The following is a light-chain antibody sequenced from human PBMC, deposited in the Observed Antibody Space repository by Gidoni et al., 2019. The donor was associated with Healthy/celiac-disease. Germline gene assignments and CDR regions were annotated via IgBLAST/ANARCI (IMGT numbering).Light chain of an antibody. Sequence: AIRMTQSPSSFSASTGDRVTITCRASQGISSYLAWYQQKPGKAPKLLIYAASTLQSGVPSRFSGNGSWKDFNLTNSCLQSENFSTYYCQQYYSYPRTFGQGTKVEIK. V-gene: IGKV1-8*01. CDR1: QGISSY. J-gene: IGKJ1*01. CDR2: AAS. CDR3: QQYYSYPRT.